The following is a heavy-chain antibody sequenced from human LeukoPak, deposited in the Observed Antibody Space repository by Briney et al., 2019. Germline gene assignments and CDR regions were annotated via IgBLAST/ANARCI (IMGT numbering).Heavy chain of an antibody. J-gene: IGHJ4*02. Sequence: GGSLRLSCAASGFTFNTYNMNWVRQAPGKGLEWVSYITSGSGGIYYADSVKGRFTISRDNAKNSLYLQMNSLRDEDTAVYYCARGRTAIPYFDSWGQGTLVTVSS. CDR2: ITSGSGGI. CDR3: ARGRTAIPYFDS. CDR1: GFTFNTYN. V-gene: IGHV3-48*02. D-gene: IGHD2-2*02.